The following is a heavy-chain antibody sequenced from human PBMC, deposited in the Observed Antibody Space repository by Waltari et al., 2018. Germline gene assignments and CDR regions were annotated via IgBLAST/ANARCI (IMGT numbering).Heavy chain of an antibody. V-gene: IGHV1-2*02. Sequence: QVQLVQSGTEVKKPGASVKVSWQASGSSFTDYHLHWVRQTPGQGLEWLGWINPKNGDTGYAQNFLGRVTMTRDTSINTVYMDLSGLRSDDTAVFYCARDPGPIVGAPDYWGQGTLVTVSS. CDR3: ARDPGPIVGAPDY. CDR2: INPKNGDT. D-gene: IGHD1-26*01. CDR1: GSSFTDYH. J-gene: IGHJ4*02.